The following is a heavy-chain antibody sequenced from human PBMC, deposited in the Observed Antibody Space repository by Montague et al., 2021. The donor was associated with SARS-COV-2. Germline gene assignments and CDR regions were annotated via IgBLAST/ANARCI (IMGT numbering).Heavy chain of an antibody. CDR2: INWNGGSV. D-gene: IGHD3-16*01. CDR3: AKDHYASGKMGFFDL. J-gene: IGHJ2*01. CDR1: GFKFYDSA. Sequence: SLRLSCAASGFKFYDSAMYWVRQASGKGLEWVSGINWNGGSVDYADSVKGRFTISRDNTKNSLFLQMNSLRTEDTALYHCAKDHYASGKMGFFDLWGRGTLVTVSS. V-gene: IGHV3-9*01.